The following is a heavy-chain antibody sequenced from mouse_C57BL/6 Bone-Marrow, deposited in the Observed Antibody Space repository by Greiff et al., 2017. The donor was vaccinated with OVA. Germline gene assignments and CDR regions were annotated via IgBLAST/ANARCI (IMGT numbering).Heavy chain of an antibody. CDR1: GYTFTSYW. Sequence: VQLKQPGAELVKPGASVKMSCKASGYTFTSYWITWVKQRPGQGLEWIGDIYPGSGSTNYNEKFKSKATLTVDTSSSTAYMQLSSLTSEDSAVYYCARGIGFDRGDYWGQGTTLTVSS. CDR2: IYPGSGST. D-gene: IGHD3-2*01. J-gene: IGHJ2*01. V-gene: IGHV1-55*01. CDR3: ARGIGFDRGDY.